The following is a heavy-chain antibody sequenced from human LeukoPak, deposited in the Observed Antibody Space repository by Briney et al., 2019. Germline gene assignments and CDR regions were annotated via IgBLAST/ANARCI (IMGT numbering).Heavy chain of an antibody. J-gene: IGHJ3*02. D-gene: IGHD3-3*01. Sequence: PGGSLRLSCAASGFNFSNFWMHWVRQAPGKGLFWVSRINSDGSRISYAESVKGRFTISRDNAKKTVYLQMNSLKVEGTAVYYCANFGAVEEAFDIWGQGTLVTVSS. V-gene: IGHV3-74*01. CDR3: ANFGAVEEAFDI. CDR1: GFNFSNFW. CDR2: INSDGSRI.